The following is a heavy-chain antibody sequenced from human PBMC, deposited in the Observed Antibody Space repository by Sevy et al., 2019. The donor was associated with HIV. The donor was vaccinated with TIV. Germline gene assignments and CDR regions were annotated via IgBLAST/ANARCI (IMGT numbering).Heavy chain of an antibody. D-gene: IGHD2-8*01. CDR1: GFTCSKYS. J-gene: IGHJ4*02. CDR2: LSFGCGEI. CDR3: AREGCTKPHDY. Sequence: GGSLRLSCAASGFTCSKYSMSWVRQPPGKGLEWVSTLSFGCGEINYAHSVKGRFTISRDNSKSSVYLQMNNLRPEDTAVYYCAREGCTKPHDYWGQGTLVTVSS. V-gene: IGHV3-23*01.